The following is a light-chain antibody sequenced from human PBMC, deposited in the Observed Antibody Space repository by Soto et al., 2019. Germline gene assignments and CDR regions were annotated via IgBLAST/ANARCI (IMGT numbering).Light chain of an antibody. CDR1: QTVNTW. J-gene: IGKJ2*01. V-gene: IGKV1D-12*01. CDR3: QQVNHFPFT. Sequence: DIQLTQSPSSVSASVGDRVSITCRASQTVNTWLAWFQQKPGKAPKLLIYAASTLQSGVPSRFSGSVSGTDFTLTISSLQPDDFATYYCQQVNHFPFTFGQGTYLEIK. CDR2: AAS.